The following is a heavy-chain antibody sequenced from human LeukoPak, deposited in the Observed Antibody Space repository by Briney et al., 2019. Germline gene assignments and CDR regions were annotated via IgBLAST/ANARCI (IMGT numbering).Heavy chain of an antibody. D-gene: IGHD1-26*01. CDR2: IYYSGST. CDR3: ARGGYSGYNWFDP. V-gene: IGHV4-59*12. CDR1: GGSIGSYY. Sequence: SETLSLTCTVSGGSIGSYYWSWIRQPPGKGLEWIGYIYYSGSTNYNPSLKSRVTISVDTSKNQFSLKLSSVTAADTAVYYCARGGYSGYNWFDPWGQGTLVTVSS. J-gene: IGHJ5*02.